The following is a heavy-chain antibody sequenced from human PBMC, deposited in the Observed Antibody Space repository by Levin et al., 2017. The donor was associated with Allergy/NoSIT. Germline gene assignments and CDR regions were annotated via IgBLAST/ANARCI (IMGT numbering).Heavy chain of an antibody. Sequence: GESLKISCKGSGYSFTSYWIGWVRQMPGKGLEWMRIIYPGDSDTRYSPSFQGQVTISADKSISTAYLQWSSLKASDTAMYYCARHLRAAATESVRYYYYYGMDVWGQGTTVTVSS. V-gene: IGHV5-51*01. J-gene: IGHJ6*02. CDR3: ARHLRAAATESVRYYYYYGMDV. CDR1: GYSFTSYW. D-gene: IGHD6-13*01. CDR2: IYPGDSDT.